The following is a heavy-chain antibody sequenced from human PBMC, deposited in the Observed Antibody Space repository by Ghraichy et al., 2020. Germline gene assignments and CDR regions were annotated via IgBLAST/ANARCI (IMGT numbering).Heavy chain of an antibody. J-gene: IGHJ1*01. CDR1: GFTFSSYA. CDR3: AKDDYGGVGATIYFQH. D-gene: IGHD1-26*01. V-gene: IGHV3-23*01. CDR2: ISGSGGST. Sequence: GGSLRLSCAASGFTFSSYAMSWVRQAPGKGLEWVSAISGSGGSTYYADSVKGRFTISRDNSKNTLYLQMNSLRAEDTAVYYCAKDDYGGVGATIYFQHWGQGTLVTVSS.